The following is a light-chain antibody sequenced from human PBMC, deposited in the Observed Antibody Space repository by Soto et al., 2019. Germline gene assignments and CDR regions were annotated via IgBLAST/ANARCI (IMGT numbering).Light chain of an antibody. CDR3: CSYAGSSYVV. CDR2: DVS. V-gene: IGLV2-11*01. J-gene: IGLJ2*01. Sequence: QSALTQPRSVSGSPGQSVTISCTGTSSDVGGYNYVSWYQQHPGKAPKLMIYDVSKRPSGVPDRFSGSKSGNTASLTISGLQAEDEADYYCCSYAGSSYVVFGGGTNVTVL. CDR1: SSDVGGYNY.